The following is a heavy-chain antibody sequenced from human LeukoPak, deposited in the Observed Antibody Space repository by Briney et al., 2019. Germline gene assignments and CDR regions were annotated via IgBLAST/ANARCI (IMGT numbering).Heavy chain of an antibody. CDR1: GYTFTSHA. Sequence: ASVKVSCKASGYTFTSHAMHWVRQAPGQRLEWMGWINAGNGNTKYSQKFQGRVTITRDASASTAYMELSSLRSEDTAVYYCARKTVATVLDYWGQGTLVTVSS. D-gene: IGHD5-12*01. J-gene: IGHJ4*02. V-gene: IGHV1-3*01. CDR3: ARKTVATVLDY. CDR2: INAGNGNT.